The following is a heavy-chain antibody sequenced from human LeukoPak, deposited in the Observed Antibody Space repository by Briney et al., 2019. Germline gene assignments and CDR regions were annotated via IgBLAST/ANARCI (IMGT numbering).Heavy chain of an antibody. CDR1: GFTFSSYW. Sequence: PGGSLRLSCAASGFTFSSYWMHWVRQAPGKGLVWFSRIRPDGSSSSNADSVKGRFTISRDSAKNTLYLQMNSLRAEDTAVYYCARGLVVTGYYGLDVWGQGTTVTVSS. CDR2: IRPDGSSS. V-gene: IGHV3-74*01. D-gene: IGHD2-21*02. CDR3: ARGLVVTGYYGLDV. J-gene: IGHJ6*02.